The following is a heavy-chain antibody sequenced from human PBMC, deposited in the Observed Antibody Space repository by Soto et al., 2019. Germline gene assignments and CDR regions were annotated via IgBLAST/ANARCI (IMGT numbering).Heavy chain of an antibody. CDR2: ISSSGDST. Sequence: GGSLRLSCSASGFSFNMYDVRWVRQTPGKGLQYVSAISSSGDSTYYADSVKGRFIISRDNSKNTLYLQMSSLRVEDTAVYYCVKPQGYYYDSTTYYSVWGPGTLVTVSS. D-gene: IGHD3-22*01. CDR3: VKPQGYYYDSTTYYSV. CDR1: GFSFNMYD. V-gene: IGHV3-64D*06. J-gene: IGHJ4*02.